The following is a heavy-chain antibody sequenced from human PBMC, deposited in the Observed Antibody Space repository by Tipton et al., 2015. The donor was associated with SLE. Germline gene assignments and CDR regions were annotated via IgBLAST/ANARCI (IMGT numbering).Heavy chain of an antibody. V-gene: IGHV4-39*01. J-gene: IGHJ4*02. D-gene: IGHD3-16*01. Sequence: TLSLTCTVSGGSISSSSYYWGWIRQPPGKGLEWIGSIYYSGSTYYNPSLKSRVTISVDTSKNQFSLKLSSVTAADTALYYCARQGGLGANYWGQGTLVTVSS. CDR3: ARQGGLGANY. CDR2: IYYSGST. CDR1: GGSISSSSYY.